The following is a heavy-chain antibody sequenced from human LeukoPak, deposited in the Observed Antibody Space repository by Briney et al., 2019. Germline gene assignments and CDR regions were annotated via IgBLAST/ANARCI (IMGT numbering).Heavy chain of an antibody. CDR3: ASTRRAAVAGRFDS. J-gene: IGHJ4*02. Sequence: PSETLSLTCTVSGGSISSSSDHWGWIRQPPGKGLEWIGYIYHSGNTNYSPSLESRVTMSVDESKNQFSLGVHFVSAADTAVYYCASTRRAAVAGRFDSWGQGTLVTVSS. CDR1: GGSISSSSDH. V-gene: IGHV4-61*05. D-gene: IGHD6-19*01. CDR2: IYHSGNT.